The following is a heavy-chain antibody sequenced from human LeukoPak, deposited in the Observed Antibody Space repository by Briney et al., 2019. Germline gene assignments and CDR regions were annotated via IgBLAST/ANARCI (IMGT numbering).Heavy chain of an antibody. J-gene: IGHJ6*02. D-gene: IGHD3-10*01. CDR1: GFTFSSYE. Sequence: SGGSLRLSCAASGFTFSSYEMNWVRQAPGKGLEWVSYISSSGSTIYYADSVKGRFTISRDNAKNSLYLQMNSLRAEDTAVYYCAGALMVRGVPYYYGMDVWGQGTTVTVSS. CDR3: AGALMVRGVPYYYGMDV. CDR2: ISSSGSTI. V-gene: IGHV3-48*03.